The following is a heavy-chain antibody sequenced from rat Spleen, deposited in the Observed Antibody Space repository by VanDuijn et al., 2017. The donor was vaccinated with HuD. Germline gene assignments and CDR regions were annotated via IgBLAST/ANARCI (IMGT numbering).Heavy chain of an antibody. J-gene: IGHJ3*01. D-gene: IGHD1-1*01. CDR2: ISSGGGDT. CDR3: TRGGGDKGWFAY. V-gene: IGHV5S23*01. CDR1: GFTFSDYA. Sequence: EVQLVESDGGLVQPGRSLKLSCAASGFTFSDYAMAWVRQAPKKGLEWVATISSGGGDTYYPDSVRGRFTISRDNAKSTLYLQMDSLRSEDTATYYCTRGGGDKGWFAYWGQGTLVTVSS.